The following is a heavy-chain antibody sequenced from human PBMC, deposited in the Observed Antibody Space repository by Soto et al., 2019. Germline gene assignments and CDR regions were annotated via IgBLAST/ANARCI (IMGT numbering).Heavy chain of an antibody. V-gene: IGHV1-69*06. CDR1: VGTFSSYA. Sequence: SVKVSCKASVGTFSSYAISLVRQAPGQGLEWMGGIIPIFGTANYAQKFQGRVTITADKSTSTAYMELSSLRSEDTAVYYCARAWGYCSSTSCYTGVVDYYYYGREVWGQGPTVIVSS. CDR2: IIPIFGTA. D-gene: IGHD2-2*02. CDR3: ARAWGYCSSTSCYTGVVDYYYYGREV. J-gene: IGHJ6*02.